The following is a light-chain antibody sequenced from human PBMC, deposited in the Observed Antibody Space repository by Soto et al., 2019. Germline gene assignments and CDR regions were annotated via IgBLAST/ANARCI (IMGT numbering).Light chain of an antibody. CDR1: QSVSSY. Sequence: EIVLTQSPATLSLSPGERATLSCRASQSVSSYLAWYQQKPGQAPRLLIDDASNRATGIPARFSGSGSGTDFTLTSSSLDPEYFAVYYRQQRSNWPLPFGGGTKVEIK. J-gene: IGKJ4*01. CDR2: DAS. V-gene: IGKV3-11*01. CDR3: QQRSNWPLP.